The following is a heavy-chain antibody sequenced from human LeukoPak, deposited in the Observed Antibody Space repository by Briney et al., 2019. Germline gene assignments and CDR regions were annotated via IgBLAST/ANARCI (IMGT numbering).Heavy chain of an antibody. D-gene: IGHD6-6*01. CDR2: INHSGST. CDR1: GGSISSSGYY. Sequence: SETLSLTCTVSGGSISSSGYYWSWIRQPPGKGLEWIGEINHSGSTNYNPSLKSRVTISVDTSKNQFSLKLSSVTAADTAVYYCARRPLISSIAARPFDYWGQGTLVTVSS. J-gene: IGHJ4*02. V-gene: IGHV4-39*07. CDR3: ARRPLISSIAARPFDY.